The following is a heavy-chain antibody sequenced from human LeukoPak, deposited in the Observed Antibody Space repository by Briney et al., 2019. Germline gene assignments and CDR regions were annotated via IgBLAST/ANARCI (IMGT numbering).Heavy chain of an antibody. CDR1: GGSISSSSYY. Sequence: SETLSLTCTVSGGSISSSSYYWGWIRQPPGKGLEWIGSIYYKGSTYYNPSLKSRVTISLDTSKNQCSLKVRSVTAADTAVYYCARDRNYYDSSGGMGNWGQGTLVTVSS. D-gene: IGHD3-22*01. J-gene: IGHJ4*02. CDR3: ARDRNYYDSSGGMGN. CDR2: IYYKGST. V-gene: IGHV4-39*07.